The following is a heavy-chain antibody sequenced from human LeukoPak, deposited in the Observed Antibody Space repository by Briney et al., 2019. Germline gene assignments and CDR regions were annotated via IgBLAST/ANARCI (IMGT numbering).Heavy chain of an antibody. J-gene: IGHJ4*02. CDR3: ARLVGARISWKFDY. V-gene: IGHV5-51*01. D-gene: IGHD1-1*01. Sequence: GESLKISCEGSGCSFTTYWIGWVRRLPGKGLEWMGIIYPGDSDTRYSPSFQGQVTISADKSISTAYLQWNSLKASDTAMYYCARLVGARISWKFDYWGQGTLVTVSS. CDR1: GCSFTTYW. CDR2: IYPGDSDT.